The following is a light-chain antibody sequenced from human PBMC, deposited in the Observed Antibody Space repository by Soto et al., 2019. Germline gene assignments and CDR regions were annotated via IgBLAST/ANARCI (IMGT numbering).Light chain of an antibody. CDR3: SSYTSSNSVV. J-gene: IGLJ2*01. V-gene: IGLV2-14*01. CDR2: EVL. CDR1: SSDVGGHNY. Sequence: SALTQPASVSGSPGQSITLSCTGSSSDVGGHNYVSWYQQNPGKAPKLIIYEVLNRPSGVSNRFSGSKSGNTASLTISGLQPEDEADYYCSSYTSSNSVVFGGGTKLTVL.